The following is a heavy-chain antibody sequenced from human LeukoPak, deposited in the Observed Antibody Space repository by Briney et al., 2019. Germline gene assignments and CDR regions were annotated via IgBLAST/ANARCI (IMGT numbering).Heavy chain of an antibody. Sequence: GGSLRLSCAASGFTVSSNYMSWVRQAPGKGLEWVSAISGSGGSTYYADSVKGRFTISRDNSKNTLYLQMNSLRAEDTAVYYCAKDIGIAVAGIFDYWGQGTLVTVSS. CDR2: ISGSGGST. CDR1: GFTVSSNY. D-gene: IGHD6-19*01. J-gene: IGHJ4*02. V-gene: IGHV3-23*01. CDR3: AKDIGIAVAGIFDY.